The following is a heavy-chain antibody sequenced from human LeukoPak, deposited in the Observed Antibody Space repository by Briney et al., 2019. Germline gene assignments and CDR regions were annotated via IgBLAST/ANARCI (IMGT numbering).Heavy chain of an antibody. Sequence: AGESLKISCKGSGYSFTSYWIGWVRQMPGKGLEWMGIIYPGDSDTRYSPSFEGQVTISADKSISTAYLQWSSLKASDTAMYYCARLTREFVAAADNWLDPWGQGTLVTVSS. CDR3: ARLTREFVAAADNWLDP. D-gene: IGHD6-13*01. CDR2: IYPGDSDT. CDR1: GYSFTSYW. V-gene: IGHV5-51*01. J-gene: IGHJ5*02.